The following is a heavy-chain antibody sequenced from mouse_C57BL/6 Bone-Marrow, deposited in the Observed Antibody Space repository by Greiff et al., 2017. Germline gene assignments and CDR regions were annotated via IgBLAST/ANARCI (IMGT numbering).Heavy chain of an antibody. CDR2: IDPSDSYA. Sequence: QVPLQQPGAELVMPGASVKLSCKASGYTFPSSWMHWVKQRPAQGIEWIGEIDPSDSYANYTQKFKGTSTLTVARSSSTAYMLLCMLISEVSAVYCGARGGNRIVTTKCFAYWGQGTLVTGSA. CDR3: ARGGNRIVTTKCFAY. CDR1: GYTFPSSW. J-gene: IGHJ3*01. V-gene: IGHV1-69*01. D-gene: IGHD2-1*01.